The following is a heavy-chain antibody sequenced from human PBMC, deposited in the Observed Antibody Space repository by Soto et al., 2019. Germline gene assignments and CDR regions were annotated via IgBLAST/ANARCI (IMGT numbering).Heavy chain of an antibody. V-gene: IGHV2-70*01. D-gene: IGHD3-3*02. CDR3: ARIQPPWVGAFSFDK. J-gene: IGHJ4*02. CDR2: IDWDDDK. Sequence: SGPTLVNPTQTLTLTCTFSGFSLSTSGMCVSWIRRPPGKALEWLALIDWDDDKYYSTSLKTRLTISKDTSKNQVVLTMTKMKPVNTPLFYFARIQPPWVGAFSFDKGGRETWVTVSS. CDR1: GFSLSTSGMC.